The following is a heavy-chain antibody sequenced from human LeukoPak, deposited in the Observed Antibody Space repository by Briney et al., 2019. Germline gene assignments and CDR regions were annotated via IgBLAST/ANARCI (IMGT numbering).Heavy chain of an antibody. CDR3: ARVNTIFGVDIVSLGAEFEF. Sequence: GGSLRLSCAASGFTFSSYWMSWVRQAPGKGLEWVANIKQDGSEKYYVDSVKGRFTISRDNAKNSLYLQMNSLRPEDTALYYCARVNTIFGVDIVSLGAEFEFWGQGTLVTVSS. D-gene: IGHD3-3*02. J-gene: IGHJ4*02. CDR1: GFTFSSYW. CDR2: IKQDGSEK. V-gene: IGHV3-7*01.